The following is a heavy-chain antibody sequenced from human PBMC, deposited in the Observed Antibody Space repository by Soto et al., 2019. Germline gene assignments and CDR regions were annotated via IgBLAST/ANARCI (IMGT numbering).Heavy chain of an antibody. D-gene: IGHD3-22*01. J-gene: IGHJ3*02. Sequence: GGFRRFSGAASGFTFSSYGMHWVRQAPGKGLGGVAVISYDASNKYYADSVKGRFTISRDNSNNTLYLQMNSLRAEDTAVYYCAKDRGPYYYDSIGYWYAFAIWGQGTMVTVSS. CDR3: AKDRGPYYYDSIGYWYAFAI. V-gene: IGHV3-30*18. CDR1: GFTFSSYG. CDR2: ISYDASNK.